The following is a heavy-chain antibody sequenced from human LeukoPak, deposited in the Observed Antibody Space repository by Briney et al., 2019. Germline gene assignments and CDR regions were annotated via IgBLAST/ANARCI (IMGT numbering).Heavy chain of an antibody. V-gene: IGHV4-34*01. J-gene: IGHJ3*02. CDR2: INHSGST. CDR1: GGSFSGYY. D-gene: IGHD2-15*01. CDR3: ARYVLSRYCSGGSCYGSDAFDI. Sequence: PSETLSLTCAVYGGSFSGYYWSWIRQPPGKGLEWIGEINHSGSTNYNPSLKSRVTISVDTSKNQFSLKLSSVTAADTAVYYCARYVLSRYCSGGSCYGSDAFDIWGQGTMVTVSS.